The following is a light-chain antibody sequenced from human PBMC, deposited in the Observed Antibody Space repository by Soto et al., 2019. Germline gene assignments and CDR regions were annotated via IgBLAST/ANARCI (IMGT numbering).Light chain of an antibody. J-gene: IGKJ4*01. CDR3: QQFNSYLLT. Sequence: AIQLTQSPSSLSASVGDRVTITCRASQGISSALAWYQQKPGIAPKLLIYDASSLESGVPSRFSGSGSGTDFTLTISSLQPEDFATYYCQQFNSYLLTFGGGTKVEIK. CDR1: QGISSA. CDR2: DAS. V-gene: IGKV1-13*02.